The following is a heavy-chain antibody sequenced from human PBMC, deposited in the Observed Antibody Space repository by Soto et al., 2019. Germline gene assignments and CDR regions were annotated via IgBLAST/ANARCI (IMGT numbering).Heavy chain of an antibody. CDR3: AIHIVVVPAAAFDI. J-gene: IGHJ3*02. CDR2: FDPEDGET. CDR1: GYTLTELS. D-gene: IGHD2-2*01. Sequence: ASVKVSCKVSGYTLTELSMHWVRQAPGKGLEWMGGFDPEDGETIYAQKFQGRVTMTEDTSTDTAYMELSSLRSEDTAVYYCAIHIVVVPAAAFDIWGQGTMVTVSS. V-gene: IGHV1-24*01.